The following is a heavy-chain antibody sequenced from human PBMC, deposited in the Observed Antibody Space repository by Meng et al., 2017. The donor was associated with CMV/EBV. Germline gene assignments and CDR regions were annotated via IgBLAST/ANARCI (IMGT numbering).Heavy chain of an antibody. J-gene: IGHJ6*02. CDR1: GGSFSSYY. Sequence: SETLSLTCAVSGGSFSSYYWSWIRQPPGKGLEWIGGIYYSGSTYYNPSLKSRVTISVDTSKNQFSLKLSSVTAADTAVYYCASGGGGYYYSYYGLDVWGQGTTVTVSS. CDR2: IYYSGST. CDR3: ASGGGGYYYSYYGLDV. V-gene: IGHV4-34*01. D-gene: IGHD2-15*01.